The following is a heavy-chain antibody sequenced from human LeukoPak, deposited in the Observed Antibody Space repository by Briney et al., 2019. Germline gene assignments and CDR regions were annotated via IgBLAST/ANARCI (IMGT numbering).Heavy chain of an antibody. J-gene: IGHJ4*02. Sequence: LPGGSLRLSCAASGFTFSSYAMHWVRQAPGKGLEWVAVISYDGSNKYYADSVKGRFTISRDNSKNTLYLQMNSLRAEDTAVYYCAKKGPYYDSSAFDYWGQGTLVTVSS. V-gene: IGHV3-30*04. CDR1: GFTFSSYA. D-gene: IGHD3-22*01. CDR2: ISYDGSNK. CDR3: AKKGPYYDSSAFDY.